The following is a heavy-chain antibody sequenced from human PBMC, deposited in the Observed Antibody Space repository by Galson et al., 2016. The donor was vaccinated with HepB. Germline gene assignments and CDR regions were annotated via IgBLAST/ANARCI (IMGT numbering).Heavy chain of an antibody. V-gene: IGHV3-73*01. CDR3: TKHTRGWFDP. CDR2: IRSKPNNYAT. D-gene: IGHD1-26*01. CDR1: GLPFSATG. J-gene: IGHJ5*02. Sequence: SLRLSCAASGLPFSATGFHWARQAPGKGLEWVGRIRSKPNNYATIYAESVKGRFSISRDDSKNTTYLQMSNLETEDTAVYYCTKHTRGWFDPWGQGTLVTVSS.